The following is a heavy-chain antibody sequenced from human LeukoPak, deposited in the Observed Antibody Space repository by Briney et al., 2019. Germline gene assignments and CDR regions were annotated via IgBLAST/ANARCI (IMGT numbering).Heavy chain of an antibody. CDR2: ISAYNGNT. D-gene: IGHD3-22*01. CDR3: ARDSGLQEDAFDI. J-gene: IGHJ3*02. Sequence: ASVKVSCKASGYTFTSYGISWVRQAPGQGLEWMGWISAYNGNTNYAQNLQGRVTMTTDTSTSTVYMELRSLRSDDTAVYYCARDSGLQEDAFDIWGQGTMVTVSS. CDR1: GYTFTSYG. V-gene: IGHV1-18*01.